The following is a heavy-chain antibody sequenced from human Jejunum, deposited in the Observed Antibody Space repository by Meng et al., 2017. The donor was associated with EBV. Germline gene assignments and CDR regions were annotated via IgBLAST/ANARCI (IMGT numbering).Heavy chain of an antibody. CDR1: GGSISSSSYY. J-gene: IGHJ4*02. Sequence: QLRLQESGPGLVKPSEPLSLTCTVSGGSISSSSYYWGWIRQPPGKGLEWIGTYYNSGSTYYNPSLKSRVTISVDTSKNQFSLKLISVTAADTAAYYCARQGPSGRTFDYWGQGTLVTVSS. D-gene: IGHD1-26*01. V-gene: IGHV4-39*01. CDR3: ARQGPSGRTFDY. CDR2: YYNSGST.